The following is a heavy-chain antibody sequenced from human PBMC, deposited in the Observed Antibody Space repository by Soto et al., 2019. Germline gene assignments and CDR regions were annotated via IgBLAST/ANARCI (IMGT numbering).Heavy chain of an antibody. D-gene: IGHD2-21*02. CDR1: GFTFSSYA. CDR3: ASRGGNSGYSFDY. Sequence: GGSLRLSCAASGFTFSSYAMHWVRQAPGKGLEWVAVISYDGSNKYYADSVKGRFTISRDNSKNTLYLQMNSLRAEDTAVYYCASRGGNSGYSFDYWGQGTLVTVSS. V-gene: IGHV3-30*04. CDR2: ISYDGSNK. J-gene: IGHJ4*02.